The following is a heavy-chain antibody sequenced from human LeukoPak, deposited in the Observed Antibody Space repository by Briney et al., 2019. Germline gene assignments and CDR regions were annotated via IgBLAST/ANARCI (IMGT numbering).Heavy chain of an antibody. J-gene: IGHJ2*01. CDR1: GGSISSYY. CDR2: IYYSGST. CDR3: ARPTNSGGYNWYFDL. D-gene: IGHD2-8*02. V-gene: IGHV4-59*08. Sequence: SETLSLTCTVSGGSISSYYWSWIRQPPGKGLEWIGYIYYSGSTNYNPSLKSRVTISVDTSKNQFSLKLSSVTAADTAVYYCARPTNSGGYNWYFDLWGRGTLVTVSS.